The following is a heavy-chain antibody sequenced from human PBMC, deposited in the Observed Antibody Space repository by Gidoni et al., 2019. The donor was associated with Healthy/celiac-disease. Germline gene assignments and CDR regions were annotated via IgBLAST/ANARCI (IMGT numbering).Heavy chain of an antibody. J-gene: IGHJ4*02. CDR1: GFTFRSYS. CDR3: ARDGGGKPILPLDY. CDR2: ISSSSSYI. V-gene: IGHV3-21*01. Sequence: EVQLVESGGGLVKPGGSLILSCAASGFTFRSYSMNWVRQAPGKGLEWVSPISSSSSYIYEADSVKGRFTISRDNAKNSLYLQMNSLRAEDTAVYYCARDGGGKPILPLDYWGQGTLVTVSS. D-gene: IGHD2-15*01.